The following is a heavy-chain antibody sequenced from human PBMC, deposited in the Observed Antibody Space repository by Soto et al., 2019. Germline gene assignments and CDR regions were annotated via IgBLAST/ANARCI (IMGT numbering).Heavy chain of an antibody. CDR1: GFTFSSYA. Sequence: GGSLRLSCAASGFTFSSYAMSWVRQAPGKGLEWVSAISGSGGSTYYADSVKGRFTISRDNSKNTLYLQMNSLRAEDTAVYYCAKDRPWGSYRPFYFDYWGQGTLVTVSS. CDR2: ISGSGGST. D-gene: IGHD3-16*02. V-gene: IGHV3-23*01. J-gene: IGHJ4*02. CDR3: AKDRPWGSYRPFYFDY.